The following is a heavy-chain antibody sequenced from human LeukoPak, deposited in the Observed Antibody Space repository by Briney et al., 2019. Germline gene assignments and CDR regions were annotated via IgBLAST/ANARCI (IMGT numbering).Heavy chain of an antibody. CDR1: GGSISTYY. Sequence: SETLSLTCTVSGGSISTYYWSWIRQPPGNGLEWIGFIYHSGITNYNPSLKSRVTISVDTSKNQFSLNLSSVTAADTAVYYCARDERSDTSGWHLGYWGQGTLVTVSS. CDR2: IYHSGIT. J-gene: IGHJ4*02. D-gene: IGHD6-19*01. V-gene: IGHV4-59*01. CDR3: ARDERSDTSGWHLGY.